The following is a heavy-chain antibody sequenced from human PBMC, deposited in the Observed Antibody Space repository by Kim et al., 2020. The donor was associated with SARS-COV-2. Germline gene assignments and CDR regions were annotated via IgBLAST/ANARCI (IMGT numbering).Heavy chain of an antibody. CDR3: ANGTLRECYLNDF. D-gene: IGHD2-15*01. CDR2: ISGDGGST. V-gene: IGHV3-74*01. Sequence: GGSLRLSCATSGFTFSSYRMHWVRQAQGQGLGWVSGISGDGGSTRYAVSVKGRFTSSRDNSKNTLYLQMNSLRVEETAVYDCANGTLRECYLNDFWGQGTLVTVSS. CDR1: GFTFSSYR. J-gene: IGHJ4*02.